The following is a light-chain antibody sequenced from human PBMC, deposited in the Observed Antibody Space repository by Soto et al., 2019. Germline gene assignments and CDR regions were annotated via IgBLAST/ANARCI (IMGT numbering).Light chain of an antibody. Sequence: DLQMTQSPSSLSASVGDRVTITCRASQTISRHLNWYQQKPGKAPKLLIYAASSLQSWVPSRFSGSGSGTDFTLTISSLQPEDFATYYCQQSYSIPPYTFGQGTKLEIK. J-gene: IGKJ2*01. V-gene: IGKV1-39*01. CDR1: QTISRH. CDR3: QQSYSIPPYT. CDR2: AAS.